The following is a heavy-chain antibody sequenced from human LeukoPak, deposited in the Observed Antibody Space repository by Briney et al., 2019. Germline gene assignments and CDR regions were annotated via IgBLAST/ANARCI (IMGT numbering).Heavy chain of an antibody. CDR2: ISRSGDTI. J-gene: IGHJ4*02. V-gene: IGHV3-48*03. CDR1: GFTFSRYE. D-gene: IGHD7-27*01. Sequence: PGGSLRLSCAASGFTFSRYEMNWVRQAPGKGLEWVSYISRSGDTIYYADSVKGRFTISRDNSKNTLYLQMNSLRAEDTAVYYCVKDRSTGDLPLYYFDSWGQGTLVTVSS. CDR3: VKDRSTGDLPLYYFDS.